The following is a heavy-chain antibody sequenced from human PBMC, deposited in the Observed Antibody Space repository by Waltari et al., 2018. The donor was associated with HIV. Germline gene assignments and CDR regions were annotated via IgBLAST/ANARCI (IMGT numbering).Heavy chain of an antibody. V-gene: IGHV3-7*01. CDR2: IKDDGSEK. Sequence: EVQLMESGGGLVQSGGSLILSCAASGFTFPNYWMSWVRQTPGKGLEWVAYIKDDGSEKYYMGSVKGRFTISRDNAKNSMFLQMNSLRAEDTAVYYCARIGTFPHNYAIDFWGQGTTVTVSS. CDR1: GFTFPNYW. CDR3: ARIGTFPHNYAIDF. D-gene: IGHD1-26*01. J-gene: IGHJ6*02.